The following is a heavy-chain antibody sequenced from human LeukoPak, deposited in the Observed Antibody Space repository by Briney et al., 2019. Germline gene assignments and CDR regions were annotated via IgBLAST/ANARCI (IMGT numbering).Heavy chain of an antibody. D-gene: IGHD3-22*01. CDR1: GFTFSSYA. J-gene: IGHJ4*02. CDR3: ARAQNYYDSSGYYFLDY. Sequence: GGSLRLSCAASGFTFSSYAMSWVRQAPGKGLEWVSAISGSGGSTYYADSVKGRFTISRDNAKNSLYLQMNSLRAEDTAVYYCARAQNYYDSSGYYFLDYWGQGTLVTVSS. CDR2: ISGSGGST. V-gene: IGHV3-23*01.